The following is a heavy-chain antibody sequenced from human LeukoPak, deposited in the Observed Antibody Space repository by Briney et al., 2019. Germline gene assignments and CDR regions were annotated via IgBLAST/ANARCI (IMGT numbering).Heavy chain of an antibody. D-gene: IGHD5-18*01. CDR3: ARDQLWLRVYYYYGMDV. J-gene: IGHJ6*02. CDR2: ISSSSSYI. V-gene: IGHV3-21*01. CDR1: GFTFSSYS. Sequence: GGSLRLSCAASGFTFSSYSMNWVRQAPGKGLEWVSSISSSSSYIYYADSVKGRFTISRDNAKNSLYLQMNSLRAEDTAVYYCARDQLWLRVYYYYGMDVWGQGTTVTVSS.